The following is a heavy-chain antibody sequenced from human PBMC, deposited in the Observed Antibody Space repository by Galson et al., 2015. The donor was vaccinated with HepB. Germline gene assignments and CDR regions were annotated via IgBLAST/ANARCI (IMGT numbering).Heavy chain of an antibody. Sequence: SVKVSCKASGYTFTGYYMHWVRQAPGQGLEWMGWINPNSGGTNYAQKFQGRVTMTRDTSISTAYMELSRLRSDDTAVYYCAGVRYGDWLYGAFDIWGKGTMVTVSS. CDR1: GYTFTGYY. V-gene: IGHV1-2*02. CDR2: INPNSGGT. CDR3: AGVRYGDWLYGAFDI. J-gene: IGHJ3*02. D-gene: IGHD3-9*01.